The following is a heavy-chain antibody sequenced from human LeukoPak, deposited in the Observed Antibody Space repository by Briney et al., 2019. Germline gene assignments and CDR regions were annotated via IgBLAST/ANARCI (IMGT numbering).Heavy chain of an antibody. CDR1: GGSITSSSYY. V-gene: IGHV4-39*01. D-gene: IGHD2-8*01. CDR3: ARRRFVRGPDVVNPFDY. CDR2: VYYSGNT. J-gene: IGHJ4*02. Sequence: SETLSLTCTVSGGSITSSSYYWGWIRQPPGKGLEWIGSVYYSGNTYYNSSLKSRVTISVDTSKNQFSLKLSSVTAADTAVYYCARRRFVRGPDVVNPFDYWGQGTLVTVSS.